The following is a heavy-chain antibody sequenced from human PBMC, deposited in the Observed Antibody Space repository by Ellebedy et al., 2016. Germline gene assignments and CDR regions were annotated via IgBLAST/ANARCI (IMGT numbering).Heavy chain of an antibody. J-gene: IGHJ6*02. Sequence: GGSLRLXCATSGFVFSTYPMNWVRQAPGKGLEWVAFTPHDGRDQSYADSVKGRFSISRDNSKNRVYLQMSSLRVEDTAVYSCARVRSPDYSTNYDLDVWGQGTTVTVSS. D-gene: IGHD3-22*01. CDR1: GFVFSTYP. CDR2: TPHDGRDQ. CDR3: ARVRSPDYSTNYDLDV. V-gene: IGHV3-30*04.